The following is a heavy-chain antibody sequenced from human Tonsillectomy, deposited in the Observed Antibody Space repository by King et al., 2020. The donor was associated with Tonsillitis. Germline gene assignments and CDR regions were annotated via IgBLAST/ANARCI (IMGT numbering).Heavy chain of an antibody. CDR3: ARGDSYSGSTRGAFDI. Sequence: LQLQESGPGLVKPSETLSLTCTVSGGSISSSSYYWSWIRQPPGKGLEWIGSIYYSGSTYYNPSLKSRVTISVDTSKNQFSLKLSSVTAADTAVYYCARGDSYSGSTRGAFDIWGQGTMVTVSS. CDR1: GGSISSSSYY. D-gene: IGHD1-26*01. V-gene: IGHV4-39*07. J-gene: IGHJ3*02. CDR2: IYYSGST.